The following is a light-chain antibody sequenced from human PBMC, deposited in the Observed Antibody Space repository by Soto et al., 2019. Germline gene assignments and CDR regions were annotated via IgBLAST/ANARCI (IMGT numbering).Light chain of an antibody. CDR2: GAS. J-gene: IGKJ1*01. V-gene: IGKV3-20*01. CDR3: QQYGRTSWT. CDR1: QSVSTNF. Sequence: EIVLTQSPCTLSLSPGEGATLSCRASQSVSTNFFAWYQQKPGQAPRLLIYGASTRATGIPDRFSGSGSGTDFTLTISRLEPEDFAVYYCQQYGRTSWTFGQGTKVDNK.